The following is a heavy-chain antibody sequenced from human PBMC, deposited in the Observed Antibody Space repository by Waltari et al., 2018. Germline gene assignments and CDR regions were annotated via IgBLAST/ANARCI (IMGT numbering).Heavy chain of an antibody. D-gene: IGHD6-13*01. CDR3: ATVPGIATSGNDGIDI. Sequence: EVQLVESGGGVVRPGGSLRLSCAASGVPFVAYGLRWVRHARGKGLEWVSDINWNGGSTGYADSGKGRFTISRDSAKTSLYLQMNSLRAEDTALYYCATVPGIATSGNDGIDIWGQGTMVTVSS. CDR2: INWNGGST. V-gene: IGHV3-20*04. J-gene: IGHJ3*02. CDR1: GVPFVAYG.